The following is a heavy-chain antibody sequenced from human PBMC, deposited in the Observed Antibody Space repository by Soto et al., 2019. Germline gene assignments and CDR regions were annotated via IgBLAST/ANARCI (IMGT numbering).Heavy chain of an antibody. Sequence: PGGSMRLSCAASGFTFDDYAVHWVRQDPGKGLEWVSGISWNSGSIGYADSVKGRFTISRDNAKNSLYLQMNSLRAEDTALYYCAKDVVAAPPLTYYMDVWGKGTTVTVSS. CDR3: AKDVVAAPPLTYYMDV. D-gene: IGHD2-15*01. J-gene: IGHJ6*03. CDR1: GFTFDDYA. V-gene: IGHV3-9*01. CDR2: ISWNSGSI.